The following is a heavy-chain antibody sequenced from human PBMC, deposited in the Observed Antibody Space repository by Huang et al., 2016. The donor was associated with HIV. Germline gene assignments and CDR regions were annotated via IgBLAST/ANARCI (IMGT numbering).Heavy chain of an antibody. CDR1: GFTFENYG. J-gene: IGHJ4*02. CDR3: AKDLVVVVVAASLPDF. CDR2: ISSEGNKR. D-gene: IGHD2-15*01. V-gene: IGHV3-30*18. Sequence: QVQVVESGGGVVQPGRSLRLSCAASGFTFENYGMHWVRQAPGKGVEWVAVISSEGNKRFYADSVKVRFTISRDNSKNTVDLQMNSLRVEDTAVYYCAKDLVVVVVAASLPDFWGQGTLVTVSS.